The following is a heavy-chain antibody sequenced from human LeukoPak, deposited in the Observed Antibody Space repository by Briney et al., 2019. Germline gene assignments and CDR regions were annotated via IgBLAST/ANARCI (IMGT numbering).Heavy chain of an antibody. CDR3: VRDHTRLGYSSIWHYFDS. D-gene: IGHD6-13*01. J-gene: IGHJ4*02. V-gene: IGHV3-11*01. CDR2: ISSSSSII. CDR1: GFTLSDYY. Sequence: PGGSLKLSCAASGFTLSDYYMSWIRQAPGKGLEWISYISSSSSIIYYADSVKGRLTISRDTAKSSLYLQMNSLTAEDTAVYYCVRDHTRLGYSSIWHYFDSWGQGTLVIVSS.